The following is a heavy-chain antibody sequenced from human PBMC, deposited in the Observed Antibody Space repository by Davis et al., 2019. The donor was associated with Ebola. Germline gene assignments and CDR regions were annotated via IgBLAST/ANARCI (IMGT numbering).Heavy chain of an antibody. J-gene: IGHJ6*02. CDR3: ARSPGGIAARLQDYYYYGMDV. Sequence: SVKVSCKASGGTFSSYAISWVRQAPGQGLEWMGGIIPIFGTANYAQKFQGRVTITADESTSTAYMELSSLRSEDTAVYYCARSPGGIAARLQDYYYYGMDVWGQGTTVTVSS. V-gene: IGHV1-69*13. CDR2: IIPIFGTA. CDR1: GGTFSSYA. D-gene: IGHD6-6*01.